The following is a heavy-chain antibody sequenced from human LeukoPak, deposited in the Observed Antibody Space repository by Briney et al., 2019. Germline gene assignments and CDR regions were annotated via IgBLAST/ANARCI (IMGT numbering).Heavy chain of an antibody. CDR2: IYFSGTT. CDR3: ARVVADYGDYRAFDI. V-gene: IGHV4-39*07. J-gene: IGHJ3*02. Sequence: SETLSLTCTVSGGSISSSSYYWGWIRQPPGKGLEWIASIYFSGTTYYNPSLKSRVTISVDTSKNQFSLRLNSVTAADTAVYYCARVVADYGDYRAFDIWGQGTMVTVSS. CDR1: GGSISSSSYY. D-gene: IGHD4-17*01.